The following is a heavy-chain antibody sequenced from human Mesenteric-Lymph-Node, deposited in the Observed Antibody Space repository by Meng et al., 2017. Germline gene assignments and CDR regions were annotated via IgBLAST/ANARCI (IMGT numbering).Heavy chain of an antibody. Sequence: LPESGPVLVKPYHTLSLTCTVSGGSISSGDYYWSWIRQPPGKGLEWIGYIYYSGSTYYNPSLKSRVTISVDTSKNQFSLKLSSVTAADTAVYYCARDRTTGRYFDYWGQGTLVTVSS. J-gene: IGHJ4*02. D-gene: IGHD4-11*01. CDR2: IYYSGST. CDR1: GGSISSGDYY. CDR3: ARDRTTGRYFDY. V-gene: IGHV4-30-4*01.